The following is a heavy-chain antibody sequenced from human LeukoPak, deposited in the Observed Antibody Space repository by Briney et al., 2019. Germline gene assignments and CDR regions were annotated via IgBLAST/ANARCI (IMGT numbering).Heavy chain of an antibody. J-gene: IGHJ4*02. D-gene: IGHD3-22*01. CDR1: GFSFDSYG. Sequence: PGGSLRLSCAASGFSFDSYGLGWVRQAPGKGLQWVSYISGNGGTTYYADSVEGRFTISRDNAKNSLYLQMSSLRAEDTAVYYCARDLDSGNYFFAYWGQGTPVTVSS. CDR2: ISGNGGTT. CDR3: ARDLDSGNYFFAY. V-gene: IGHV3-48*04.